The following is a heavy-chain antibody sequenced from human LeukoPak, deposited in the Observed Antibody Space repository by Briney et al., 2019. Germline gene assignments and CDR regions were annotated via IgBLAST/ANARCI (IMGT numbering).Heavy chain of an antibody. D-gene: IGHD2-15*01. CDR1: GFTFSSYW. V-gene: IGHV3-74*01. Sequence: GGSLRLSCAASGFTFSSYWMHWVRQAPGKGLVWVSRINSDGSSTSYADSVKGRFTISRDNAKNTLYLQMNSLRAEDTAVYYCAREGYCSGGSCPPHFDYWGQGTLVTVSS. CDR2: INSDGSST. CDR3: AREGYCSGGSCPPHFDY. J-gene: IGHJ4*02.